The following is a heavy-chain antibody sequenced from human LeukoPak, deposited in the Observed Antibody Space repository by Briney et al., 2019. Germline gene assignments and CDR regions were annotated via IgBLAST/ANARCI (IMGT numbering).Heavy chain of an antibody. V-gene: IGHV3-30*02. D-gene: IGHD3-10*01. Sequence: GSLRLSCEASGFTFNNFGMHRVRQAPGKGLEWVAFIGYDESKKYYAESVKGRFTISRDDSKNTLYLQMNSLRADDTAVYYCARFAAGGSYYYYMDVWGKGTTVTVSS. CDR3: ARFAAGGSYYYYMDV. CDR2: IGYDESKK. J-gene: IGHJ6*03. CDR1: GFTFNNFG.